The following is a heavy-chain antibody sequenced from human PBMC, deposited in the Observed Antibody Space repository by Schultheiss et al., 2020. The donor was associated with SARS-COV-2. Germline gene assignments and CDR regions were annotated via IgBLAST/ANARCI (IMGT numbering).Heavy chain of an antibody. CDR3: ARSPPALNFGDYYFDH. V-gene: IGHV4-31*03. Sequence: SETLSLTCTVSGGSISSGGYYWSWIRQHPGKGLEWIGYIYYSGSTYYNPSLKSRVTISVDTSKNQFSLKLSSVTAADTAVYYCARSPPALNFGDYYFDHWGQGAVVTVSS. CDR2: IYYSGST. CDR1: GGSISSGGYY. D-gene: IGHD4-17*01. J-gene: IGHJ4*02.